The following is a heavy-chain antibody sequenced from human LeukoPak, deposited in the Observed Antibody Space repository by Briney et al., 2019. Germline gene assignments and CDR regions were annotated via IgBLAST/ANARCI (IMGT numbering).Heavy chain of an antibody. V-gene: IGHV3-7*04. Sequence: GGSLRLSSAASGFTFSSYWMSWVRQAPGKGLECVANIKQDGGETYYVDSVKGRFTISRDNAKTTLYLHMKSLRAQTTAVNYLARDLGDDFDYWGQGTRVSVSS. CDR1: GFTFSSYW. CDR2: IKQDGGET. J-gene: IGHJ4*02. CDR3: ARDLGDDFDY. D-gene: IGHD1-26*01.